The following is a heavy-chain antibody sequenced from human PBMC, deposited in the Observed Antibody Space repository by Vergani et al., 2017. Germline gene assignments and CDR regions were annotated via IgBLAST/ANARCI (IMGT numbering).Heavy chain of an antibody. Sequence: QVQLQESGPGLVKPSETLSLTCTVSGGSISSYYWSWIRQPPGKGLEWIGYIYTSGSTNYNPSLKSRVTISVDTSKNLFSLKLSSVTAADAAVYYCARLPLRRNYDFGSGPRHYYYGMDVWGQGTTVTVSS. J-gene: IGHJ6*02. V-gene: IGHV4-4*09. CDR1: GGSISSYY. CDR3: ARLPLRRNYDFGSGPRHYYYGMDV. CDR2: IYTSGST. D-gene: IGHD3-3*01.